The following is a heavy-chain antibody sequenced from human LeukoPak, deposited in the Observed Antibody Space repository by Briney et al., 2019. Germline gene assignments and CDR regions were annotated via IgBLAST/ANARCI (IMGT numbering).Heavy chain of an antibody. V-gene: IGHV1-18*01. CDR3: ARDRYGVRSGSCDY. CDR2: ISGDNGDT. CDR1: GYTFTSYG. Sequence: ASVKVSCKASGYTFTSYGISWVRQAPGQGLEWMGWISGDNGDTNYAQKLQGRVTMTTDTSTSTAYMELRSVRYDDTAVYYCARDRYGVRSGSCDYWGQGTLVTVSS. J-gene: IGHJ4*02. D-gene: IGHD1-26*01.